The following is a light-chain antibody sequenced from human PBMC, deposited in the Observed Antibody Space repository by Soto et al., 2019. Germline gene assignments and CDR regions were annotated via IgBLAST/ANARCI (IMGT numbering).Light chain of an antibody. CDR2: GAS. Sequence: DIQMTQSPSFVSASVGDRVTITCRASQGISSWFAWYQQRPGKAPELLLYGASSLQSGVPSRFSGSGSGRYFTLTSSSLQPEDCGTYDWQQANSFPLTFGQGTRLEI. CDR1: QGISSW. V-gene: IGKV1-12*01. CDR3: QQANSFPLT. J-gene: IGKJ5*01.